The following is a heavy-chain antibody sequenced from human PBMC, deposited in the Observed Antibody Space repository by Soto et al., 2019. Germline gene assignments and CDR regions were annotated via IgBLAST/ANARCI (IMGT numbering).Heavy chain of an antibody. CDR3: ARDLAYYDFWSGYFGGYYYGMDV. J-gene: IGHJ6*02. CDR1: GFTFSSYW. Sequence: PGGSLRLSCAASGFTFSSYWMSWVRQAPGKGLEWVANIKQDGSEKYYVDSVKGRFTISRDNAKNSLYLQMNSLRAEDTAVYYCARDLAYYDFWSGYFGGYYYGMDVWGQGTTVTAP. CDR2: IKQDGSEK. V-gene: IGHV3-7*03. D-gene: IGHD3-3*01.